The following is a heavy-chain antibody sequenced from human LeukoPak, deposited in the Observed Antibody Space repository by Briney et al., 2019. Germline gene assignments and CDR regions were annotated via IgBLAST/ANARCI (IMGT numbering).Heavy chain of an antibody. CDR3: AKAEGYSSGWPNFVGY. J-gene: IGHJ4*02. V-gene: IGHV3-23*01. Sequence: HPGGSLRLSCAASGFTFSSYAMSWVRQAPGKGLEWVSAISGSGGSTYYADSVKGRFTISRDNSKNTLYLQMNSLRAEDTAVYYCAKAEGYSSGWPNFVGYWGQGTLVTVSS. CDR2: ISGSGGST. CDR1: GFTFSSYA. D-gene: IGHD6-19*01.